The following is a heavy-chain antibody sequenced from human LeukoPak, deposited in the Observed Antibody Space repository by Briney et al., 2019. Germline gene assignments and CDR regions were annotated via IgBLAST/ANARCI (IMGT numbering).Heavy chain of an antibody. CDR2: IRSKANSYAT. CDR1: GFTFSGSA. J-gene: IGHJ6*03. V-gene: IGHV3-73*01. CDR3: TRLPQYGSGGYYYYYMDV. Sequence: GGSLRLSCAASGFTFSGSAMHWVRQASGKGLEWVGRIRSKANSYATAYAASVKGRFTISRDDSKNTAYLQMNSLKTEDTAVYYCTRLPQYGSGGYYYYYMDVWGKGTTVTVSS. D-gene: IGHD3-10*01.